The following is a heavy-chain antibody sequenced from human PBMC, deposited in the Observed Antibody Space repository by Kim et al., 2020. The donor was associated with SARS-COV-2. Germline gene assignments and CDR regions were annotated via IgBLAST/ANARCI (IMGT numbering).Heavy chain of an antibody. CDR2: IYYTGST. D-gene: IGHD2-2*02. CDR3: VRTAYCSSATCYRGWVDS. J-gene: IGHJ5*01. V-gene: IGHV4-39*01. CDR1: GGSISSYY. Sequence: SETLSLTCTVSGGSISSYYWGWMRQPPGKGLEWIASIYYTGSTYYNPSLKSRVTISVDTSKNQFSLKLTSVIAADTAVYYCVRTAYCSSATCYRGWVDSWGQGTLVTVSS.